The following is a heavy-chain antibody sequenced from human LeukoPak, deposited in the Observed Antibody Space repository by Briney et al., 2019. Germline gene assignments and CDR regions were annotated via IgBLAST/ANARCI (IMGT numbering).Heavy chain of an antibody. V-gene: IGHV3-23*01. CDR1: GFTFSSYA. CDR2: ISASGGST. D-gene: IGHD2-15*01. Sequence: PGGSLRLSCAASGFTFSSYAMSWVRQAPGKGLEWVSSISASGGSTYYADSVKGRFTISRDNSKNTLYLQMNSLRAEDTAVYYCARELEAYCSGGSCYNWFDPWGQGTLVTVSS. CDR3: ARELEAYCSGGSCYNWFDP. J-gene: IGHJ5*02.